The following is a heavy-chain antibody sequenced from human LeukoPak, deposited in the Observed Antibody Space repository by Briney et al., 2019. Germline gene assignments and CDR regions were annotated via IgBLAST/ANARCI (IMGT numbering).Heavy chain of an antibody. CDR1: GFTSSSYA. J-gene: IGHJ4*02. Sequence: PGGSLRLSCAASGFTSSSYAMSWVRQAPGKGLEWVSAISGSGGSTYYADSVEGRFTISRDNSKNTLYLQMNSLRAEGTAVYYCARVTTGTPTVGDYWGQGTLVTVSS. D-gene: IGHD1-1*01. V-gene: IGHV3-23*01. CDR2: ISGSGGST. CDR3: ARVTTGTPTVGDY.